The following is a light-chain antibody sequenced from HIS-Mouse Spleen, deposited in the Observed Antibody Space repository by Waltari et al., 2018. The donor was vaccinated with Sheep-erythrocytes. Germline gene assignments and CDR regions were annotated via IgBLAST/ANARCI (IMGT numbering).Light chain of an antibody. CDR3: QQYNSYSPLT. CDR2: KAS. J-gene: IGKJ4*01. Sequence: DIQMTQSPSTLSASVGHRVTIPCRASQSISSWLAWYQQKPGKATKLLIYKASSLESGVPSRFSGSGSGTEFTLTISSLQPDDFATYYCQQYNSYSPLTFGGGTKVEIK. V-gene: IGKV1-5*03. CDR1: QSISSW.